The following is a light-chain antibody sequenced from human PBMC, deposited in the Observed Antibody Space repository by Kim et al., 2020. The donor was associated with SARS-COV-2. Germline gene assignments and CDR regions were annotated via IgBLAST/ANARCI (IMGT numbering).Light chain of an antibody. CDR3: QTWGTGLNWV. J-gene: IGLJ3*02. CDR2: VNGDGSH. Sequence: SVKLTCTLSSGHTRYAIAWHQQQPEKGPRYLMKVNGDGSHSRGDGIPDRFSGSSSGAERYLTISSLQSEDEADYYCQTWGTGLNWVFGGGTQLPS. V-gene: IGLV4-69*01. CDR1: SGHTRYA.